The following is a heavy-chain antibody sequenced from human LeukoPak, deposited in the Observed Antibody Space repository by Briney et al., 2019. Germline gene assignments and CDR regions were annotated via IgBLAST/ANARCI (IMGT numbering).Heavy chain of an antibody. CDR2: ISGSGGST. J-gene: IGHJ6*02. CDR3: AKSQLELPGYYYYYGMDV. V-gene: IGHV3-23*01. D-gene: IGHD1-7*01. CDR1: GFTFSSYA. Sequence: GGSLRLSCAASGFTFSSYAMSWVRQAPGKGLEWVSAISGSGGSTYYADSVKGRFTISRDNSKNTLYLQMNSLRAEDTAVYYCAKSQLELPGYYYYYGMDVWGQGTTVTVSS.